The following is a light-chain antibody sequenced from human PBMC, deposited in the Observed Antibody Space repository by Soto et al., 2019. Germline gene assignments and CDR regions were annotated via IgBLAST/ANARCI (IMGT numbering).Light chain of an antibody. J-gene: IGLJ1*01. CDR1: SSDVGRYNL. Sequence: QSVLTQPASVSGSPGQSITISCTGTSSDVGRYNLVSWYQQHPGKAPKLIIHEDSKRSSGLSNRFSGSKSGNTASLTISGLQAEDEADYYCCSYAGSSTYVFGTGTKV. V-gene: IGLV2-23*01. CDR2: EDS. CDR3: CSYAGSSTYV.